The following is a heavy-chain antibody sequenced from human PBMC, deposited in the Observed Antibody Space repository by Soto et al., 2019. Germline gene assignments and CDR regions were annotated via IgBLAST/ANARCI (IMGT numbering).Heavy chain of an antibody. V-gene: IGHV4-59*12. Sequence: SETLSLTCTVSGGSISSYYWSWIRQPPGKGLEWIGYIYYSGSTNYNPSLKSRVTISVDTSKNQFSLKLSSVTAADTAVYYCARGEPLGYCSSTSCYASLDAFDIWGQGTMVTVSS. CDR3: ARGEPLGYCSSTSCYASLDAFDI. CDR1: GGSISSYY. D-gene: IGHD2-2*01. J-gene: IGHJ3*02. CDR2: IYYSGST.